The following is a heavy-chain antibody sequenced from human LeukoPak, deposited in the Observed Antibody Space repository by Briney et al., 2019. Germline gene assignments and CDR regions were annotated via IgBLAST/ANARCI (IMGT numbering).Heavy chain of an antibody. CDR3: ARGPSGYHNT. D-gene: IGHD5-12*01. Sequence: GGSLRLSCAASGFTFSNYEMNWVRQAPGKGLEWLSYISGNGNTIYYADSVKGRFTISRDNSKNTLYLQMNSLRAEDTAVYYCARGPSGYHNTGGQGTLVTVSS. CDR2: ISGNGNTI. V-gene: IGHV3-48*03. J-gene: IGHJ4*02. CDR1: GFTFSNYE.